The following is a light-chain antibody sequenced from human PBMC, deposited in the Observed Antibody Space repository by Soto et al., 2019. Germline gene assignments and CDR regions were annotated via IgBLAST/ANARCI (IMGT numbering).Light chain of an antibody. CDR3: SSFAGNNNLV. J-gene: IGLJ2*01. CDR1: SSDVGGYNY. V-gene: IGLV2-8*01. Sequence: QSALTQPPSGSGSPGQSVTISCTGTSSDVGGYNYVSWYQQHPGKAPKLMISEVSKRPSGVPDRFSGSKSGNTASLTVSGLQAEDEADYYCSSFAGNNNLVFGGGTKLTLL. CDR2: EVS.